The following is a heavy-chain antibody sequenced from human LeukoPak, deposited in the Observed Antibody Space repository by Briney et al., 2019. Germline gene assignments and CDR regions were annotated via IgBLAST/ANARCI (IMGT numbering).Heavy chain of an antibody. CDR1: GFTFSNYA. V-gene: IGHV3-7*03. CDR2: IKQDGSEK. Sequence: GGSLRLSCAASGFTFSNYAMSWVRQAPGKGLEWVANIKQDGSEKYYVDSVKGRFTISRDNAKKSLYLQINSLRAEDTAVYYCATKSGNYYNYWGQGSLVTVSS. J-gene: IGHJ4*02. D-gene: IGHD1-26*01. CDR3: ATKSGNYYNY.